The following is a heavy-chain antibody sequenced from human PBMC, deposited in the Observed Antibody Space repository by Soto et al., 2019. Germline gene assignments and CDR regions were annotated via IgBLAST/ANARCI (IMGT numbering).Heavy chain of an antibody. CDR3: AREGSSSWYRSFDY. CDR1: GGSFSGYY. D-gene: IGHD6-13*01. CDR2: INHSGST. J-gene: IGHJ4*02. V-gene: IGHV4-34*01. Sequence: SEPLSLTCAVYGGSFSGYYWRWIGQPPGKGLEWIGEINHSGSTNYNPSFQGQVTISADKSISTAYLQWSSLKASDTAVYYCAREGSSSWYRSFDYWGQGTLVTVSS.